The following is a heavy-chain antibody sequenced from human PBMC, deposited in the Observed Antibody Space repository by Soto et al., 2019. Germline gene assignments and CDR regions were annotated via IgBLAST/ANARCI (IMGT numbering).Heavy chain of an antibody. D-gene: IGHD3-16*01. CDR2: LTSSGSHK. J-gene: IGHJ3*01. CDR1: GFTFNNYG. CDR3: ARGGSFDV. Sequence: QEQVVESGGGGVQPGRSLRLSCTASGFTFNNYGLHWVRQAPGKGLEWVALLTSSGSHKFYSESVKGRFTISRDDSKNTLFLQMDSLRTEDMAVYYCARGGSFDVWGRGTMVTVSS. V-gene: IGHV3-30*03.